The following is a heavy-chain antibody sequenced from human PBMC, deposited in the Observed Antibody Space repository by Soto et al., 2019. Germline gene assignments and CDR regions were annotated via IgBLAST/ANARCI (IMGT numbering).Heavy chain of an antibody. CDR3: ASGRSYLTGSWYYGMDV. J-gene: IGHJ6*02. CDR1: GYSISSGYY. Sequence: SETLSLTCAVSGYSISSGYYWGWIRQPPGKGLEWIGSIYHSGSTYYNPSLKSRVTISVDTSKNQFSLKLGSVTAADTAVYYCASGRSYLTGSWYYGMDVWGQGTTVTVSS. V-gene: IGHV4-38-2*01. D-gene: IGHD1-26*01. CDR2: IYHSGST.